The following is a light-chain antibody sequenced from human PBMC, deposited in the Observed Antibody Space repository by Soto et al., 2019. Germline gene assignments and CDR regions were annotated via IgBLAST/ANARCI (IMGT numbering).Light chain of an antibody. Sequence: VSIWSPGTHSLTPGAGATLCCRGGHSASSSYLAWYQQKPGQAPRLLIYGASSRATGMPDRFSGSVSGSDFARTTSRLEPEDVAVYYCQQYGSSPFITFGQGTRLDIK. J-gene: IGKJ5*01. CDR3: QQYGSSPFIT. CDR1: HSASSSY. CDR2: GAS. V-gene: IGKV3-20*01.